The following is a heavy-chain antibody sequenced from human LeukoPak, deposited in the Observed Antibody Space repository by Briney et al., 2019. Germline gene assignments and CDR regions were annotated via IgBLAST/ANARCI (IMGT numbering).Heavy chain of an antibody. CDR1: GFTFSRHS. CDR2: ISSSSSYI. CDR3: ARDSGNYLDAFDI. Sequence: KPGGSLRLSCAASGFTFSRHSINWVRQPPGKGLEWVSSISSSSSYIYDADSVKGRFTISRDNAKNSLYLQMNSLRAEDTAVYYCARDSGNYLDAFDIWGQGTMVTVSS. D-gene: IGHD1-7*01. V-gene: IGHV3-21*01. J-gene: IGHJ3*02.